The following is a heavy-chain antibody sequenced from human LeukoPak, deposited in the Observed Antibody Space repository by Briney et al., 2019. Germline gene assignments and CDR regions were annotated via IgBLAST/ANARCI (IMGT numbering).Heavy chain of an antibody. CDR3: ARLAVGSSWFHDY. Sequence: GASLKVSCKASGYTFNTYEIAWVRQAPGQGLEWMGWINTYNGNTNYALKVQGRVTMTTDTSTSTGYMELRNLRSDDTAVYYCARLAVGSSWFHDYWGQGTLVTVSS. D-gene: IGHD6-13*01. CDR2: INTYNGNT. V-gene: IGHV1-18*01. CDR1: GYTFNTYE. J-gene: IGHJ4*02.